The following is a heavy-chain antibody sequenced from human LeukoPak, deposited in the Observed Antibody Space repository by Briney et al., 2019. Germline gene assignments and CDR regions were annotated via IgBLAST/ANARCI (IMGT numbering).Heavy chain of an antibody. CDR1: GDSISGNY. CDR2: IYYSGST. CDR3: ARLEYYYQHRFDY. J-gene: IGHJ4*02. V-gene: IGHV4-59*05. D-gene: IGHD3-10*01. Sequence: SETLSLTCSVSGDSISGNYWSWMRQPPGKGLEWIGRIYYSGSTYYNPSLKSRVTISVDTSKNQFSLKLSSVTAADTAVYYCARLEYYYQHRFDYWGQGTLVTVSS.